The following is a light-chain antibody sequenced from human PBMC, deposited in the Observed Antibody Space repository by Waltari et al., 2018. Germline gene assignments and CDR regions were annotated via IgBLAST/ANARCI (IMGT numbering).Light chain of an antibody. J-gene: IGKJ1*01. Sequence: DIVMTQSPLSLSVTPGEPASVSCRSSQSLLHSNGRSGLDWYLQKPGQSPQLLIYLGSYRASGVPDRCSGSGSGTDFTLKISRVEAEDVGVYYCMQSLQSPWTFGQGTKVEIK. CDR2: LGS. CDR3: MQSLQSPWT. V-gene: IGKV2-28*01. CDR1: QSLLHSNGRSG.